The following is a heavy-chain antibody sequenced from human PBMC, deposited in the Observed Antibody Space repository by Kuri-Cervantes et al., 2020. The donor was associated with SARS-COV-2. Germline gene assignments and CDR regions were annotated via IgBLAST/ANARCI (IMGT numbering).Heavy chain of an antibody. CDR2: ISSNNRYI. Sequence: GGSLRLSCAASGFTFSSYSMNWVRQAPGKGLEWVSCISSNNRYIYYADSVKGRFTISRDNAKNSLYLQMNSPRAEDTAVYYCARWAQTVFGVITASHFDFWGQGILVTVSS. D-gene: IGHD3-3*01. V-gene: IGHV3-21*01. J-gene: IGHJ4*02. CDR3: ARWAQTVFGVITASHFDF. CDR1: GFTFSSYS.